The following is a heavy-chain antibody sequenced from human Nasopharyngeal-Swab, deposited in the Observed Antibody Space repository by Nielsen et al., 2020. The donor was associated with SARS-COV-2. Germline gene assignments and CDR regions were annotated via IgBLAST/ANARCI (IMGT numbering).Heavy chain of an antibody. CDR3: AKGGYCSSTSCYTLVRHMDV. CDR2: ISYDGSNK. CDR1: GFTFSSYS. J-gene: IGHJ6*03. Sequence: GGSLRLSCAASGFTFSSYSMHWVRQAPGKGLEWVAVISYDGSNKYYADSVKGRFTISRDNSKNTLYLQMNSLRAEDTAVYYCAKGGYCSSTSCYTLVRHMDVWGKGTTVTVSS. D-gene: IGHD2-2*02. V-gene: IGHV3-30*18.